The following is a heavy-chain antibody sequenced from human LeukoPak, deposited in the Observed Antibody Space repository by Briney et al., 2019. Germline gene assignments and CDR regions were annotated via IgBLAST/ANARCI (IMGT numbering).Heavy chain of an antibody. V-gene: IGHV4-59*01. J-gene: IGHJ4*02. D-gene: IGHD6-13*01. Sequence: SETLSLTCTVSGGSISSYYWSWIRQPPGKGLEWIGYIYYSGSTNYNPSLKSRVTISVDTSKNLFSLKLSSVTAADTAVYYCARVKYSSSWYPDFWGQGTLVTVSS. CDR2: IYYSGST. CDR3: ARVKYSSSWYPDF. CDR1: GGSISSYY.